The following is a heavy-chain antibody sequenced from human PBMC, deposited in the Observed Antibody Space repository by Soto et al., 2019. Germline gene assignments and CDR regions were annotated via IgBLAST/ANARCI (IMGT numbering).Heavy chain of an antibody. CDR3: ARGNLGGFDL. V-gene: IGHV3-74*01. Sequence: EVQLVESEGGLVQRGGSLRLSCAASGFTFDYYWMHWFRQAPGQGLVWVAHIQNDGSRTTYADSVKGRFTISRDNAKNPMDLQMNSLGAEDTAVYYCARGNLGGFDLWGQGTTVTVSS. CDR1: GFTFDYYW. J-gene: IGHJ3*01. D-gene: IGHD4-4*01. CDR2: IQNDGSRT.